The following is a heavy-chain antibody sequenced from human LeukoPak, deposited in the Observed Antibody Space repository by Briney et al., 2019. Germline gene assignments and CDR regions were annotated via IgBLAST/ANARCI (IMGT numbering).Heavy chain of an antibody. CDR2: IKQDGSEK. D-gene: IGHD6-13*01. Sequence: GGSLRLSCAASGFTFSSYWMSWVRQAPGKGLEWVANIKQDGSEKYYVDSVKGRFTISRDNAKNSLYLQMNSLRAEDTAVYYCARAHYSSSWDFVDWGQGTLVTVSS. CDR3: ARAHYSSSWDFVD. J-gene: IGHJ4*02. CDR1: GFTFSSYW. V-gene: IGHV3-7*01.